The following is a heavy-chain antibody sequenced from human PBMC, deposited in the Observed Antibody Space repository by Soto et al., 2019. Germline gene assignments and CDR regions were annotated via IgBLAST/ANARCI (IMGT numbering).Heavy chain of an antibody. CDR1: GFTFSSYW. J-gene: IGHJ3*02. CDR2: INSDGSST. Sequence: EVQLVESGGGLVQPGGSLRLSCAASGFTFSSYWMHWVRQAPGKGLVLVSRINSDGSSTSYADSVKGRFTISRDNAKNTLYLQMNSLRAEDTAVYYCARGRRGRITFGGFPSDAFDIWGQGTMVTVSS. V-gene: IGHV3-74*01. D-gene: IGHD3-16*01. CDR3: ARGRRGRITFGGFPSDAFDI.